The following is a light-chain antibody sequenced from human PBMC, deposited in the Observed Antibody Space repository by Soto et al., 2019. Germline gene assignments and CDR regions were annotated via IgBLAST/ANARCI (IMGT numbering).Light chain of an antibody. CDR3: STWDDSLNGWV. CDR1: SSNIGRDT. J-gene: IGLJ3*02. Sequence: QSVLTQPPSASGTPGLRVTISCSGGSSNIGRDTVNWYQQLPGTAPKLLMFNDDQRPSGVPDRFSGSRSGTSASLAISGLQSDDEADYFCSTWDDSLNGWVFGGGTKLTVL. CDR2: NDD. V-gene: IGLV1-44*01.